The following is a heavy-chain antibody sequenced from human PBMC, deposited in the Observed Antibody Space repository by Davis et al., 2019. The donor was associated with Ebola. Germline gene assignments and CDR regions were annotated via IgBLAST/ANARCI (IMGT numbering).Heavy chain of an antibody. J-gene: IGHJ4*02. D-gene: IGHD1-14*01. CDR2: IDPSDSYI. V-gene: IGHV5-10-1*01. CDR3: ARHPDNRGFERGYFEY. CDR1: GYSFTSNW. Sequence: GESLKISCKGSGYSFTSNWISWVRQMPGKGLEWMGRIDPSDSYINYSPSFQGHVTISADKSISTAYLQWSSLKASDTAMYYCARHPDNRGFERGYFEYWGQGTLVTVSS.